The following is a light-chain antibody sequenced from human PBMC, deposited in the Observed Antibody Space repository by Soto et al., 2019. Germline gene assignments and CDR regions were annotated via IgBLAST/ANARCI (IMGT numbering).Light chain of an antibody. CDR1: QSVHSA. CDR2: DAS. CDR3: QQYGTWPPLT. Sequence: DIVMTQSPATLSVSPGEGATLSCRASQSVHSALAWYQQRPGQTPRLLIYDASTRATGIPDRFSGSGSGTEVHLTISSLQYEDFAIYYCQQYGTWPPLTFGGGTKVEI. J-gene: IGKJ4*01. V-gene: IGKV3-15*01.